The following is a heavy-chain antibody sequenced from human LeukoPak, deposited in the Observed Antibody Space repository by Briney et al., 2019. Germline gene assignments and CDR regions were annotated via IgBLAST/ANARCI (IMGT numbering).Heavy chain of an antibody. Sequence: GESLKISCKGSGYIFSTYWIGWVRQMPGKGLEWMGTIYPDESDTRYSPSFEGQVTISADTSISTAYLQWSSLKASDTAVYYCARQTGYCNGGGCYDDYYYYMDVWGKGTTVTVS. CDR3: ARQTGYCNGGGCYDDYYYYMDV. V-gene: IGHV5-51*01. J-gene: IGHJ6*03. CDR2: IYPDESDT. D-gene: IGHD2-15*01. CDR1: GYIFSTYW.